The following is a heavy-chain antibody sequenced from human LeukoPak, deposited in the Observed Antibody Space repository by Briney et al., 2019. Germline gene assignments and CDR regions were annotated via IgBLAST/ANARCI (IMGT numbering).Heavy chain of an antibody. J-gene: IGHJ4*02. CDR3: ARDLSSNWNNLAY. CDR2: ISSTSITM. CDR1: GFTFNRNN. Sequence: GGSLRLSCAASGFTFNRNNMNWVRQAPGKGLEWVSYISSTSITMYYADSVKGRFTISRDNAKKTLYLQMNNLRGEDTATYYCARDLSSNWNNLAYWGQGTLVTVSS. D-gene: IGHD1/OR15-1a*01. V-gene: IGHV3-48*01.